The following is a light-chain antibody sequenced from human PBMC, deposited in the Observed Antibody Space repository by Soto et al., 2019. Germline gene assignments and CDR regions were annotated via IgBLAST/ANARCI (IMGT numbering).Light chain of an antibody. V-gene: IGKV1-5*03. CDR3: QQYDSRLS. CDR1: QDVNNW. Sequence: RQMTQSPATLSASVGDRVTITCRASQDVNNWLAWYQQKPGKAPKLLIYEASSLVTGVPSRFSGSGSGTEFTLTISSLQPDDFATYYCQQYDSRLSFGQGTKVDIK. CDR2: EAS. J-gene: IGKJ1*01.